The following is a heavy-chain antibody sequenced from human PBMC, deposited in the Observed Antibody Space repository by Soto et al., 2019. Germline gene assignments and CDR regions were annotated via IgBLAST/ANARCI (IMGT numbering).Heavy chain of an antibody. CDR2: ISYDGSNK. V-gene: IGHV3-30*18. CDR3: AKDLSSSDCSGGSCYPSRVGSSYYGMDV. Sequence: QVQLVESGGGVVQPGRSLRLSCAASGFTFSSYGMHWVRQAPGKGLEWVAVISYDGSNKYYADSVKGRFTISRDNSKNTQYLQMNSLRAEDTAVYYFAKDLSSSDCSGGSCYPSRVGSSYYGMDVWGQGTTVTVSS. CDR1: GFTFSSYG. J-gene: IGHJ6*02. D-gene: IGHD2-15*01.